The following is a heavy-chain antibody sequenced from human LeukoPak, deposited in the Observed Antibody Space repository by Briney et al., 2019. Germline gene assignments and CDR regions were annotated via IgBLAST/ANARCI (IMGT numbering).Heavy chain of an antibody. V-gene: IGHV4-34*01. J-gene: IGHJ6*02. CDR2: INHSGST. Sequence: SETLSLTCALYGGSLSGYYWSWIRQPPGEGLGWVGEINHSGSTNYNASHKSRVTITVDTSKNQFSLKLSSVTAADTAVYYCARVYYYYYGMDVWGQGTTVTVSS. CDR3: ARVYYYYYGMDV. CDR1: GGSLSGYY.